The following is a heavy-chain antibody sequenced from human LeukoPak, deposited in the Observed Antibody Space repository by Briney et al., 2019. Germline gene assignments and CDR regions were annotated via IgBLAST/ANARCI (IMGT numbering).Heavy chain of an antibody. CDR2: IYHSGST. CDR3: ASIVSRSNWFDP. J-gene: IGHJ5*02. D-gene: IGHD5/OR15-5a*01. CDR1: GGSISSSNW. V-gene: IGHV4-4*02. Sequence: SGTLSLTCAVSGGSISSSNWWGWVRQPPGKGLEWIGEIYHSGSTNYNPSLKSRVTISVDKSKNQFSLKLNSVTAADTAVYYCASIVSRSNWFDPWGQGTLVTVSS.